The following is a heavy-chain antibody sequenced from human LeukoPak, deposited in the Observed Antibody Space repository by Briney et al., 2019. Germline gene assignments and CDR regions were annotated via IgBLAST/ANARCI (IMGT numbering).Heavy chain of an antibody. CDR2: IRYDGSNK. CDR3: AKEPAWNDERANP. V-gene: IGHV3-30*02. CDR1: GFTFSSYG. Sequence: GGSLRLSCAASGFTFSSYGMHWVRQAPGKGLEWVAFIRYDGSNKYYADSVKGRFTISRDYSKNTLYLQMNSLRAEDTAVYYCAKEPAWNDERANPWGQGTLVTVSS. J-gene: IGHJ5*02. D-gene: IGHD1-1*01.